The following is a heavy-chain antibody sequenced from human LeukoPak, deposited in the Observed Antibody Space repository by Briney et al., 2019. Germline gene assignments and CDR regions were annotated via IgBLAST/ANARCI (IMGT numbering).Heavy chain of an antibody. CDR2: IIPIFGTA. V-gene: IGHV1-69*05. D-gene: IGHD3-3*01. Sequence: ASVKVSCKASGGTFSSYAISWVRQAPGQGLEWMGGIIPIFGTANYAQKFQGRVTITTDESTSTAYMELSSLRSEDTAVYYCARGRFLERLFDRRDAFDIWGQGTMVTVSS. CDR1: GGTFSSYA. CDR3: ARGRFLERLFDRRDAFDI. J-gene: IGHJ3*02.